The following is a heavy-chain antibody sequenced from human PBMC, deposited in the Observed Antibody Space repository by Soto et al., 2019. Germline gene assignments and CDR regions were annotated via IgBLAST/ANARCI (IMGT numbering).Heavy chain of an antibody. D-gene: IGHD5-18*01. J-gene: IGHJ4*02. V-gene: IGHV4-31*03. CDR2: IYFTGKT. CDR3: ARESGYSYGYFFRRPCPFDY. Sequence: SETLSLTCTVSGDSIRDGGYYWAWIRQRPGKGLEWMGYIYFTGKTNYNPSLENRLTMSVDMSRRQLYLRLTSVTAADTAVYYCARESGYSYGYFFRRPCPFDYWGQGTLVT. CDR1: GDSIRDGGYY.